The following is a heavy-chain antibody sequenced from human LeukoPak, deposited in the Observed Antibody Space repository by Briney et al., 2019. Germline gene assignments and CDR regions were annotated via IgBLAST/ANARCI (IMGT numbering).Heavy chain of an antibody. CDR1: GFTFSNYA. D-gene: IGHD3-22*01. J-gene: IGHJ4*02. CDR3: AKELAGIIVVAVTSPFDY. CDR2: ISGSGGST. V-gene: IGHV3-23*01. Sequence: PGGSLRLSCAASGFTFSNYAMSWVRQAPGKGLEWVSGISGSGGSTYYADSVKGRFTISRDKSKNTLYLQMSSLRAEDTAVYFCAKELAGIIVVAVTSPFDYWGQGILVTVSS.